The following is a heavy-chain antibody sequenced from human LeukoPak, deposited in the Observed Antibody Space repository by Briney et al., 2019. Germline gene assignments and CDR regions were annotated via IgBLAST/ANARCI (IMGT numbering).Heavy chain of an antibody. CDR3: ERDLTLGFFHDAFDI. J-gene: IGHJ3*02. V-gene: IGHV4-61*01. Sequence: PSETLSLTCTVSGGSVSVGTYYWSWIRQPPGKGLEWIGYIYYSGSTNYNPSLRSRVTISVDTSKNQFSLKLSSVTAADTAVYYCERDLTLGFFHDAFDIWGQGTMVTVSS. CDR2: IYYSGST. D-gene: IGHD1-14*01. CDR1: GGSVSVGTYY.